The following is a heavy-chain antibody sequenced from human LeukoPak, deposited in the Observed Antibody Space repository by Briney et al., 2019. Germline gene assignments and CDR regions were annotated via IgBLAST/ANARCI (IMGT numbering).Heavy chain of an antibody. CDR1: GGSFSGYY. D-gene: IGHD2-15*01. CDR2: TVGGGSPNT. Sequence: ETLSLTCAVYGGSFSGYYWSWIRQPPGKGLEWVSATVGGGSPNTYHADSVKGRFTISRDNSKNTLFLQMNSLRAEDTAIYYCTKAPIVSCSGAFCYPFDSWGQGTLVTVSS. CDR3: TKAPIVSCSGAFCYPFDS. J-gene: IGHJ4*02. V-gene: IGHV3-23*01.